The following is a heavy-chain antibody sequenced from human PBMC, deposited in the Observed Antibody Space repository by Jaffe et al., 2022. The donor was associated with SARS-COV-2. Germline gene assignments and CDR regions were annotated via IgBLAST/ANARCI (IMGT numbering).Heavy chain of an antibody. J-gene: IGHJ3*02. CDR1: GFTFSSHW. D-gene: IGHD6-19*01. CDR2: INPDANIT. V-gene: IGHV3-74*01. CDR3: TKGGAVAAPKPFEI. Sequence: EVHLVESGGGLVQPGGSLRLSCAASGFTFSSHWMHWVRQAPGQGLVWVSFINPDANITKYADSVKGRFTISRDNAKNMLYLQMNSLRVEDTAVYYCTKGGAVAAPKPFEIWGPGTMVTVSS.